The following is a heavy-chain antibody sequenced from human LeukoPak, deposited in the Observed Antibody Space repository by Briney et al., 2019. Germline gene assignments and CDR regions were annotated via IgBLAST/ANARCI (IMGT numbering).Heavy chain of an antibody. CDR3: ASFYCSGGSCYQYFSYYYMDV. CDR1: GGSISSRSYY. J-gene: IGHJ6*03. D-gene: IGHD2-15*01. V-gene: IGHV4-39*01. CDR2: IYYSGST. Sequence: PSETLSLTCIVSGGSISSRSYYWGWIRQPPGKGLEWIGSIYYSGSTYYNPSLQSRVTISVDTSKNQFSLELNSVTAADTAVYYCASFYCSGGSCYQYFSYYYMDVWGKGTTVTISS.